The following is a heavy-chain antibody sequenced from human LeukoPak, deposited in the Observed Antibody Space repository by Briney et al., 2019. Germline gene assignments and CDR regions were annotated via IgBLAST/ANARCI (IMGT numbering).Heavy chain of an antibody. J-gene: IGHJ4*02. CDR1: GFTVSSNY. CDR3: ARSTLWFGADY. D-gene: IGHD3-10*01. CDR2: IYSGGTT. Sequence: TGGSLRLSCVASGFTVSSNYMSWVRQAPGKGLEWVSVIYSGGTTYYADSVKGRFTISRDNSKNTLYLQMNSLRAEDTAVYYCARSTLWFGADYWGQGTLVTVSS. V-gene: IGHV3-53*01.